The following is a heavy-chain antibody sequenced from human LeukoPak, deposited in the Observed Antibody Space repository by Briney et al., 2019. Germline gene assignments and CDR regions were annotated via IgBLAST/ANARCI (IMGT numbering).Heavy chain of an antibody. CDR2: ISFDGTNK. V-gene: IGHV3-30-3*01. CDR1: GFTFSNSA. D-gene: IGHD2-2*01. CDR3: AAGSSVDCSRTSCPPTDY. Sequence: GRSLRLSCAASGFTFSNSAMHWVRQAPGKVLEWVAGISFDGTNKYYADSVKGRFTISRDNSKNTVYVQMSSLRGDDSGVYYCAAGSSVDCSRTSCPPTDYWGQGTLVTVSS. J-gene: IGHJ4*02.